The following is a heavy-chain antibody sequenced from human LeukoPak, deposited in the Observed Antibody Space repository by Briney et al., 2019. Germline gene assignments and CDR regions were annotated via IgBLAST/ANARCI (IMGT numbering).Heavy chain of an antibody. CDR2: IYSGGST. CDR1: GFTVSSNY. D-gene: IGHD2-2*01. CDR3: AREPYCSSTSCAGYFDY. Sequence: PGGSLRLSCAASGFTVSSNYMSWVRQAPGKGLEWVSVIYSGGSTYYADSVKGRFTISRDNSKNMLYLQMNSLRAEDTAVYYCAREPYCSSTSCAGYFDYWGQGTLVTVSS. J-gene: IGHJ4*02. V-gene: IGHV3-53*01.